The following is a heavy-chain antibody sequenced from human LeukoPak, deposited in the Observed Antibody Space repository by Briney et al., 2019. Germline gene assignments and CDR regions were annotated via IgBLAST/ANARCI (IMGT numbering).Heavy chain of an antibody. CDR2: IYYSGST. J-gene: IGHJ4*02. Sequence: PSETLSLTCTVSGGSISSYYWSWIRQPPGKGLEWIGYIYYSGSTNYNPSLKSRVTISVDTSKNQFSLKLSSVTAADTAVYYCARARWGYGSRFFDYWGQGTLVTVSS. CDR3: ARARWGYGSRFFDY. CDR1: GGSISSYY. D-gene: IGHD5-18*01. V-gene: IGHV4-59*01.